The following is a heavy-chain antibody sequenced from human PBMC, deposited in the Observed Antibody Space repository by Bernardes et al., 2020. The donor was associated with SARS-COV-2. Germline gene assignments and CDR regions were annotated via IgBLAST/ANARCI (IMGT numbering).Heavy chain of an antibody. CDR1: GFTFRDDT. CDR3: ATEDGEWLES. D-gene: IGHD4-17*01. V-gene: IGHV3-33*01. J-gene: IGHJ5*01. CDR2: IWHDGSRE. Sequence: GGSLRLSCAAFGFTFRDDTMHWIRQAPGKGLEWVAVIWHDGSREYYVDSVKGRFAISRDNSNNTLYLQMNNLRVEDTALYRCATEDGEWLESWGQGTLVTVSS.